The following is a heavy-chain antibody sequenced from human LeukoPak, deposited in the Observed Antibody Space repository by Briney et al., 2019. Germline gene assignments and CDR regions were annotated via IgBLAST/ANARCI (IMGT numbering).Heavy chain of an antibody. CDR2: IYYTGST. CDR1: SGSISSGEYY. J-gene: IGHJ1*01. Sequence: SQTLSLTCTVSSGSISSGEYYWSWFRQPPGKGLEWLGYIYYTGSTYYNPSLKSRVTISVDTSKNQFSLKLSSVTAADTALYYCARLDKDYGSGTYAFQHWGQGTLVTVSS. D-gene: IGHD3-10*01. CDR3: ARLDKDYGSGTYAFQH. V-gene: IGHV4-30-4*01.